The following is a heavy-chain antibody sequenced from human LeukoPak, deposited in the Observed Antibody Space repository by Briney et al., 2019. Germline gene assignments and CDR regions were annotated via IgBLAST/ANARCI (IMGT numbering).Heavy chain of an antibody. Sequence: SETLSLTCAVYGGSFSGYYWSWIRQPPGKGLEWIGEINHSGSTNYNPSLKSRVTISVDTSKNQFSLKLSSVTAADTAVYYCARRAIAVPAAIKRARGYFDYWGQGTLVTVSS. CDR1: GGSFSGYY. J-gene: IGHJ4*02. CDR2: INHSGST. V-gene: IGHV4-34*01. D-gene: IGHD2-2*02. CDR3: ARRAIAVPAAIKRARGYFDY.